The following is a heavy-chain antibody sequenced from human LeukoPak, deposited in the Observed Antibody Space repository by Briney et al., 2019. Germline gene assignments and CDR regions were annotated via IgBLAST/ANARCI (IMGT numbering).Heavy chain of an antibody. D-gene: IGHD1-26*01. CDR1: GYTFTGYF. V-gene: IGHV1-2*02. Sequence: ASVKVSCKASGYTFTGYFLNWVRQAPGQGLEWMGWINLNSGGTNYAQKFQGRVTVTRDTSISTAYMELSRLRSDDTAVYYCARVAIAEWDQTAPYFDYWGQGTLVTVSS. CDR2: INLNSGGT. J-gene: IGHJ4*02. CDR3: ARVAIAEWDQTAPYFDY.